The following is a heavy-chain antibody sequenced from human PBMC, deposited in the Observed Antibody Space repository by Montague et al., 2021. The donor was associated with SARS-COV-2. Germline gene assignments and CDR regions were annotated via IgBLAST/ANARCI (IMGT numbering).Heavy chain of an antibody. D-gene: IGHD6-13*01. J-gene: IGHJ4*02. Sequence: SETLSLTCSVSGGSITDRTYYWGRIRQSLGKGLEWIGAINYSGTTYYXPSLKSRVTISLDTAKNQFSLKMTSVTAADTAVYYCARHWGIAAAGNWGQGTLVTVSS. CDR2: INYSGTT. V-gene: IGHV4-39*01. CDR3: ARHWGIAAAGN. CDR1: GGSITDRTYY.